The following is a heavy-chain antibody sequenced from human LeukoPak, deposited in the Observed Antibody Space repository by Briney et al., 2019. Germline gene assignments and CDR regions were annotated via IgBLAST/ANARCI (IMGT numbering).Heavy chain of an antibody. D-gene: IGHD7-27*01. CDR3: ARLGNTRVSIDP. CDR2: IYYGAST. V-gene: IGHV4-38-2*01. CDR1: GYSITNNYY. J-gene: IGHJ5*02. Sequence: KPSETLSLTCAVSGYSITNNYYWGWIRPPPGKGLEWIGSIYYGASTYYNPSLKSRVTISLDASKNQFSLRLTSVTAADTAVYYCARLGNTRVSIDPWGQGTLVTVSS.